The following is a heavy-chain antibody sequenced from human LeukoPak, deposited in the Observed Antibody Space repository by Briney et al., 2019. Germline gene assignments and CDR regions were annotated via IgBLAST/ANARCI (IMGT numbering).Heavy chain of an antibody. J-gene: IGHJ6*02. CDR3: ARHLRSGYGMDV. CDR2: IYYSGST. CDR1: GGSISSYY. V-gene: IGHV4-59*08. Sequence: SGTLSLTCTVSGGSISSYYWSWIRQPPGKGLEWIGYIYYSGSTNYNPSLKSRVTISVDTSKNQFSLKLSSVTAADTAVYYCARHLRSGYGMDVWGQGTTVTVSS.